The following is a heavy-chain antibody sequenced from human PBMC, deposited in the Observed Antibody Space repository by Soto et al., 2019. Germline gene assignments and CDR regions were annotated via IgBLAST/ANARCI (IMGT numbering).Heavy chain of an antibody. Sequence: GGSLRLSCAASGFTFSSYGMHWVRQAPGKGLEWVAVIWYDGSNKYYADSVKGRFTISRDNSKNTLYLQMNSLRAEDTAVYYCARNAVTPPYYYYYMDVWGKGTTVTVSS. CDR1: GFTFSSYG. J-gene: IGHJ6*03. CDR3: ARNAVTPPYYYYYMDV. V-gene: IGHV3-33*01. CDR2: IWYDGSNK. D-gene: IGHD4-17*01.